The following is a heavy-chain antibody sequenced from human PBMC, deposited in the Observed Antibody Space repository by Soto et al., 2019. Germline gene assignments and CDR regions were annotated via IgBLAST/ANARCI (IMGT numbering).Heavy chain of an antibody. V-gene: IGHV3-23*01. CDR2: ISGSGGST. Sequence: EVQLLESGGGLVQPGGSLRLSCAASGFTFSSYAMSWVRQAPGKGLEWVSAISGSGGSTYYADSVKGRFTISRDNSKNTLYLQMNSLRAEDTAVYYCAKKESGYYPNYYGMDVWGQGTTVTVSS. CDR1: GFTFSSYA. D-gene: IGHD3-3*01. CDR3: AKKESGYYPNYYGMDV. J-gene: IGHJ6*02.